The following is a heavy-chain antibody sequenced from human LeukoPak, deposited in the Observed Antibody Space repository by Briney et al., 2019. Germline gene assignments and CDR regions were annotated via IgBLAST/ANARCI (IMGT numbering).Heavy chain of an antibody. CDR2: IWYDGSNK. D-gene: IGHD3-22*01. CDR3: ARDMPHYYYDSSGYYPKDYYYYGMDV. CDR1: GFTFSSYG. V-gene: IGHV3-33*01. Sequence: PGGSLRLSCAASGFTFSSYGMHWVRQAPGKGLEWVAVIWYDGSNKYYADSVKGRFTISRDNSKNTLYLQMNSLRAEDTAVYYCARDMPHYYYDSSGYYPKDYYYYGMDVWGQGTTVTVSS. J-gene: IGHJ6*02.